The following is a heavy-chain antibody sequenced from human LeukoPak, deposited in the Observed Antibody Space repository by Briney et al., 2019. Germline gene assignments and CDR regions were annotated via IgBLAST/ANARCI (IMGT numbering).Heavy chain of an antibody. J-gene: IGHJ4*02. CDR1: GFTFSSYW. CDR3: ARPVGNGYYYD. V-gene: IGHV3-7*04. CDR2: INQDGSEK. Sequence: GGSLRLSCAASGFTFSSYWMSWVRQAPGKGQEWVANINQDGSEKYYVDSVKGRFTISRDNAKNSLYLQMNSLRAEDTAVYYCARPVGNGYYYDWGQGTLVTVSS. D-gene: IGHD3-22*01.